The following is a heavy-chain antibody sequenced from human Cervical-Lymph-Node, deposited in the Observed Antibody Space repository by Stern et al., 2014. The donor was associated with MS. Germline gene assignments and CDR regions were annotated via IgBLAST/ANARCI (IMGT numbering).Heavy chain of an antibody. CDR3: TRVECSGGSCYSGPNDY. D-gene: IGHD2-15*01. CDR2: IRSKAYGGTA. Sequence: EVQLVESGGDLVQPGRSLRLSCTASGFTFGDYGGSWFRQAPGKGLEWVGLIRSKAYGGTADYAASVKGRFTISRDDSKTIAYLQMNSLNTEDTAVYYCTRVECSGGSCYSGPNDYWGQGTLVTVSS. V-gene: IGHV3-49*03. CDR1: GFTFGDYG. J-gene: IGHJ4*02.